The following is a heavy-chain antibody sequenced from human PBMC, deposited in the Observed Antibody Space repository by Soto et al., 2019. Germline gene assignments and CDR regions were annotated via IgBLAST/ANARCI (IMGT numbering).Heavy chain of an antibody. CDR3: ARSHYRYGDYGDKYFQH. CDR1: GGSISSYY. D-gene: IGHD4-17*01. J-gene: IGHJ1*01. Sequence: PSETLSLTCTVSGGSISSYYWSWIRQPPGKGLEWIGYIYYSGSTNYNPSLKSRVTISVDTSKNQFSLKLSSVTAADTAVYYCARSHYRYGDYGDKYFQHWGQGTLVTVSS. CDR2: IYYSGST. V-gene: IGHV4-59*01.